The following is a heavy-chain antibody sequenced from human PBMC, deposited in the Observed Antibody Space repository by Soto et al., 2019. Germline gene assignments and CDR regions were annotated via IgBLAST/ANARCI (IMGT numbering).Heavy chain of an antibody. V-gene: IGHV4-39*01. Sequence: QLQLQESGPGLVKPSETLSLTCTVSGGSISSSSSFWGWIRQPPGKGLEWIGSIYYSGTTYYNPSLKSRVAISVDTSKKQFSLKMNSVTAADTAVYYCASQSVLYYDSKYWGQGILVTVSS. CDR1: GGSISSSSSF. D-gene: IGHD3-22*01. CDR3: ASQSVLYYDSKY. J-gene: IGHJ4*02. CDR2: IYYSGTT.